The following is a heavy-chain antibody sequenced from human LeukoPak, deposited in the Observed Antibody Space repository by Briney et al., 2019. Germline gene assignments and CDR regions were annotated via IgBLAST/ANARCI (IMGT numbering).Heavy chain of an antibody. CDR1: GYTFSDFY. V-gene: IGHV1-2*02. D-gene: IGHD3-22*01. CDR3: ARGLYTYYYDSSAFFDY. CDR2: INPHSGGT. J-gene: IGHJ4*02. Sequence: ASVKVSCKASGYTFSDFYVNWMRQAPGQGLERMGWINPHSGGTNYAQKFQGRVTMTRDTPISTAYMELSRLRSDDTAVYYCARGLYTYYYDSSAFFDYWGQGTLVTVSS.